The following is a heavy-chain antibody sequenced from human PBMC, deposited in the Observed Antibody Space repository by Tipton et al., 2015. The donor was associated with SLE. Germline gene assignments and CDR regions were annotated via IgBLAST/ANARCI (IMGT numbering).Heavy chain of an antibody. V-gene: IGHV3-30*02. Sequence: SLRLSCAASGFTFSSFGMHWVRQAPGKGLEGVAFLRHDGSKYYTDSVKGRFTISRDNSKNTLYLQMNSLRAEDTAVYYCAKDDTSSRTPFDYWGQGTLVTVSS. D-gene: IGHD6-13*01. CDR3: AKDDTSSRTPFDY. J-gene: IGHJ4*02. CDR2: LRHDGSK. CDR1: GFTFSSFG.